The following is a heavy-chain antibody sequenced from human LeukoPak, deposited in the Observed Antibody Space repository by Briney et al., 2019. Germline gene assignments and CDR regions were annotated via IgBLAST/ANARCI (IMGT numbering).Heavy chain of an antibody. D-gene: IGHD7-27*01. CDR2: ISGRGGST. Sequence: GGSLRLSCAASGFTFSSYAMNWVRQAPGKGLEWVSSISGRGGSTYYADSMKGRFTISRDNSKNILYLQMSNLRAEDTAVYYCAKDTELGSSPYFDYWGQGTLVTVSS. CDR3: AKDTELGSSPYFDY. V-gene: IGHV3-23*01. CDR1: GFTFSSYA. J-gene: IGHJ4*02.